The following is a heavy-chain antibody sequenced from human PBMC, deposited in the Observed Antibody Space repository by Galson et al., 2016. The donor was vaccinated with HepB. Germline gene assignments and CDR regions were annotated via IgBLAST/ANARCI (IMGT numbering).Heavy chain of an antibody. CDR1: GFTFRNHW. CDR2: IKQDGSQT. Sequence: SLRLSCAASGFTFRNHWMDWVRQAPGKGLEWVANIKQDGSQTHYLDSVNGRFTISRDNAKNSLFLQMSSLRAEDTAVYYCSRGLTGNVADYWGQGTLVTVSS. D-gene: IGHD7-27*01. J-gene: IGHJ4*02. CDR3: SRGLTGNVADY. V-gene: IGHV3-7*01.